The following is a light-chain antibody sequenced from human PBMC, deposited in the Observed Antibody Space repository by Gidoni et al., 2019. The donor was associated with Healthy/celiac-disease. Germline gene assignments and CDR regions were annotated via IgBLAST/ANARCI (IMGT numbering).Light chain of an antibody. J-gene: IGKJ2*01. CDR3: QQSYSTPHT. CDR1: QSISSY. Sequence: DIQMTKSPSSLPASVGDRVTITCRTSQSISSYLNWYQQKPGKAPKLLIYAASSLPSGVPSRFSGRGSGTDFTLTISRLQPEDFATYYCQQSYSTPHTFGQXTKLEIK. V-gene: IGKV1-39*01. CDR2: AAS.